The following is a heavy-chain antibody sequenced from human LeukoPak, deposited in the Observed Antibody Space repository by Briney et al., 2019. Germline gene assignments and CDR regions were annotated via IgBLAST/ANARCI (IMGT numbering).Heavy chain of an antibody. CDR2: ISAYNGNT. J-gene: IGHJ5*02. CDR3: ARVFNGGNSGWFDP. Sequence: ASVKVSCKATGYTFTSYGISWVRQAPGQGLEWMGWISAYNGNTNYAQKFQGRVTITADESTSTAYMELSSLRSEDTAVYYCARVFNGGNSGWFDPWGQGTLVTVSS. D-gene: IGHD4-23*01. V-gene: IGHV1-18*01. CDR1: GYTFTSYG.